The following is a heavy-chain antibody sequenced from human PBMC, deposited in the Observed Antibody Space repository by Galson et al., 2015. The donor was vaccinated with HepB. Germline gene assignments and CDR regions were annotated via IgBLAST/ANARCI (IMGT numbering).Heavy chain of an antibody. Sequence: SLRLSCAASGFTFSDYYMSWIRQAPGKGLEWVSYISSSSSYTNYADSVKGRFTISRDNAKNSLYLQMNSLRAEDTAVYYCARGYDSSGYPYWGQGTLVTVSS. V-gene: IGHV3-11*06. CDR1: GFTFSDYY. CDR2: ISSSSSYT. J-gene: IGHJ4*02. CDR3: ARGYDSSGYPY. D-gene: IGHD3-22*01.